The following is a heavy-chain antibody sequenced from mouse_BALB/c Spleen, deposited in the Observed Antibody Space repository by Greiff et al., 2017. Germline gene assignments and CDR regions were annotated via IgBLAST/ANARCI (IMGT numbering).Heavy chain of an antibody. Sequence: VQLQQSGPELVKPGASVKISCKASGYAFSSSWMNWVKQRPGQGLEWIGRIYPGDGDTNYNGKFKGKATLTADKSSSTAYMQLSSLTSVDSAVYFCASVYYGNYGFAYWGQGTLVTVSA. CDR3: ASVYYGNYGFAY. J-gene: IGHJ3*01. CDR1: GYAFSSSW. CDR2: IYPGDGDT. V-gene: IGHV1-82*01. D-gene: IGHD2-1*01.